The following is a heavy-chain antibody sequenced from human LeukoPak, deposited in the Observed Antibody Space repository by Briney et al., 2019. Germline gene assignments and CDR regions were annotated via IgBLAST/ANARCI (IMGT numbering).Heavy chain of an antibody. CDR1: GFGFSTYG. CDR2: IRYDASDT. J-gene: IGHJ4*02. Sequence: PGGSLRLSCAASGFGFSTYGMHWVRQTPGKGLEWVAFIRYDASDTYCADSVKGRFSVSRDNFKNTLYLQVNTLRTEDTAVYYCAKDSSNWALDYWGQGTLVTVSS. CDR3: AKDSSNWALDY. V-gene: IGHV3-30*02. D-gene: IGHD7-27*01.